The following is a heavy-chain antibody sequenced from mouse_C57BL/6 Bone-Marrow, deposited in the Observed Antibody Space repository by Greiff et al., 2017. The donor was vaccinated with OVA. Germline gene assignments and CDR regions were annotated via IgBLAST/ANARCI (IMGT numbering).Heavy chain of an antibody. CDR2: IDPSDSET. CDR3: ARGGYIYYYGSPGY. V-gene: IGHV1-52*01. CDR1: GYTFTSYW. Sequence: QVQLQQPGTDLVKPGSSVKLSCKASGYTFTSYWMHWVKQRPIQGLEWIGNIDPSDSETHYNQKFKDKATLTVDKSSSTAYMQLSSLTSEDSAVYYCARGGYIYYYGSPGYWGQGTTLTVSS. J-gene: IGHJ2*01. D-gene: IGHD1-1*01.